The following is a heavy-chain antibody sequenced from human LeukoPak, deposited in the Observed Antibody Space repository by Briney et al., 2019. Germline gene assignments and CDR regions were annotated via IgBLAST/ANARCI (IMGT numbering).Heavy chain of an antibody. CDR3: ARDPFVGHCSGGSCYEDY. CDR1: GGSISSYY. D-gene: IGHD2-15*01. Sequence: SETLSLTCTVSGGSISSYYWSWIRQPAGKGLEWIGRIYTSGSTNYNPSLKSRVTMSVDTSKNQFSLKLSSVTAADTAVYYCARDPFVGHCSGGSCYEDYWGQGTLVTVSS. V-gene: IGHV4-4*07. CDR2: IYTSGST. J-gene: IGHJ4*02.